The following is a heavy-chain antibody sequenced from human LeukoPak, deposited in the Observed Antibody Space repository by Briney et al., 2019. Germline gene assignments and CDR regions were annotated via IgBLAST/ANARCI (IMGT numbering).Heavy chain of an antibody. J-gene: IGHJ5*02. CDR1: GYTFTSYG. CDR2: ISAYNGNT. Sequence: ASVKVSCKASGYTFTSYGISWVRQAPGRGLEWMGWISAYNGNTNYAQKLQGRVTMTTDTSTSTAYMELRSLRSDDTAVYYCARDPKYSGYDPEVGFDPWGQGTLVTVSS. CDR3: ARDPKYSGYDPEVGFDP. D-gene: IGHD5-12*01. V-gene: IGHV1-18*01.